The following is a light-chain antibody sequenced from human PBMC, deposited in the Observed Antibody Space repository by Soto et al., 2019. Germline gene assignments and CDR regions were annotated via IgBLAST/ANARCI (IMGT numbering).Light chain of an antibody. Sequence: DIVMSHSPYSLAFSLVYMSTINFKCTQRVCYSSNNKNYLAWYQQKPGQPPKLLIYWASTRESGVPDRFSGSGSGTDFTLTISSLQAEDVAVYYCQQYYSTPWTFGQGTKVDI. CDR1: QRVCYSSNNKNY. CDR3: QQYYSTPWT. J-gene: IGKJ1*01. CDR2: WAS. V-gene: IGKV4-1*01.